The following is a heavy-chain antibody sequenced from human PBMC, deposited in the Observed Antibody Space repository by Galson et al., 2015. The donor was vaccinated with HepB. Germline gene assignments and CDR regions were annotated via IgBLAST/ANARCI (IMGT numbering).Heavy chain of an antibody. J-gene: IGHJ6*02. D-gene: IGHD3-10*01. V-gene: IGHV5-51*01. Sequence: QSGAEVKNPGESLKISCKGSGYSFTSYWIGWVRQMPGKGLEWMGIIYPGDSDTRYSPSFQGQVTISADKSISTAYLQWSSLKASDTAMYYCARLSKMVRGVNYYGMDVWGQGTTVTVSS. CDR2: IYPGDSDT. CDR3: ARLSKMVRGVNYYGMDV. CDR1: GYSFTSYW.